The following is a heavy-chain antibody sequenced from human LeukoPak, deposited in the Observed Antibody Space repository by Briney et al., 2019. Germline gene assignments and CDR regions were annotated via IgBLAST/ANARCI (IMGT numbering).Heavy chain of an antibody. CDR2: IYPTGST. J-gene: IGHJ4*02. D-gene: IGHD3-10*01. V-gene: IGHV4-61*02. CDR3: ARGREVADRSAWFGIYFGF. Sequence: PSETPSLTCTVSGGSISSGSYFWSWIRQPAGKGLEWIGRIYPTGSTNYVPSLESRVTISVDTSNNQFSLRLSSVTAADTAVYYCARGREVADRSAWFGIYFGFWGQGTQVTVSS. CDR1: GGSISSGSYF.